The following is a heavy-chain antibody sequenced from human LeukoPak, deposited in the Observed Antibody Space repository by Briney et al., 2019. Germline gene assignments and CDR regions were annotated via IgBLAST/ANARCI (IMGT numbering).Heavy chain of an antibody. D-gene: IGHD1-1*01. CDR2: IGVNT. Sequence: GGSLRLSCAASGFTFSNYAMSWVRQAPGKGLEWVSAIGVNTYYTDSVKGRFTTSRDNAKNTLYLQMNSLRAEDTAVYYCAKDQVVRSTVPWSPQLYFDYWGQGTLVTVAS. V-gene: IGHV3-23*01. CDR1: GFTFSNYA. CDR3: AKDQVVRSTVPWSPQLYFDY. J-gene: IGHJ4*02.